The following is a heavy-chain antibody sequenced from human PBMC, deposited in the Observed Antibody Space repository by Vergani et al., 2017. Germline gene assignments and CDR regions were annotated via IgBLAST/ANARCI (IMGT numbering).Heavy chain of an antibody. CDR3: ARVDFEGIAAAGPIDY. Sequence: QVQLQESGPGLVKPSETLSLTCTVSGSSISSYYWSWIRQPPGKGLEWIGYIYYSGSTNYNPSLKSRVTISVDTSKNQFSLKLSSVTAADTAVYYCARVDFEGIAAAGPIDYWGQGTLVTVSS. V-gene: IGHV4-59*01. CDR2: IYYSGST. D-gene: IGHD6-13*01. CDR1: GSSISSYY. J-gene: IGHJ4*02.